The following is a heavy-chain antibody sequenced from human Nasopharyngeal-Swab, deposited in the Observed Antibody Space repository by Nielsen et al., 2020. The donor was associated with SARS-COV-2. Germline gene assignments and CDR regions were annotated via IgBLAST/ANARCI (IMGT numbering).Heavy chain of an antibody. CDR2: IWYDGSNK. V-gene: IGHV3-33*01. D-gene: IGHD5-12*01. CDR3: ARDGSGYEYGYYFDY. J-gene: IGHJ4*02. Sequence: VRQAPGKGLEWVAVIWYDGSNKYYADSVKGRFTISRDNSKNTLYLQMNSLRAEDTAAYYCARDGSGYEYGYYFDYWGQGTLVTVSS.